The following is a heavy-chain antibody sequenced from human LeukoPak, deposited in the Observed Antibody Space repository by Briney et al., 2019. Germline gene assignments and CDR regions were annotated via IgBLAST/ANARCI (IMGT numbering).Heavy chain of an antibody. D-gene: IGHD3-22*01. CDR3: ARDRGPMDDSSGLD. J-gene: IGHJ4*02. CDR1: GFTFSDYY. CDR2: ISSSGSTI. Sequence: GGSLRLSCAASGFTFSDYYMSWIRQAPGKGLEWASYISSSGSTIYYADSVKGRFTISRDNAKNSLYLQMNSLRAEDTAVYYCARDRGPMDDSSGLDWGQGTLVTVSS. V-gene: IGHV3-11*04.